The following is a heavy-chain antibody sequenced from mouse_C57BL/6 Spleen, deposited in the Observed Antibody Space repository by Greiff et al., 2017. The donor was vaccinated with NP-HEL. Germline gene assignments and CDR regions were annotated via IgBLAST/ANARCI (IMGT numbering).Heavy chain of an antibody. CDR3: ARGDDGYYPYAMDY. CDR1: GYTFTDYY. D-gene: IGHD2-3*01. J-gene: IGHJ4*01. V-gene: IGHV1-76*01. Sequence: VQLQQSGAELVRPGASVKLSCKASGYTFTDYYINWVKQRPGQGLEWIARIYPGSGNTYYNEKFKGKATLTAEKSSSTAYMQLSSLTSEDSAVYFCARGDDGYYPYAMDYWGQGTSVTVSS. CDR2: IYPGSGNT.